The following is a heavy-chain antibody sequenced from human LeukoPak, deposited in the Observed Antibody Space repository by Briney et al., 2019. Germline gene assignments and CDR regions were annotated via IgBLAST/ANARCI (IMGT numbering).Heavy chain of an antibody. V-gene: IGHV3-48*01. CDR1: GFNFNTYS. D-gene: IGHD1-26*01. Sequence: GGSLRLSCAASGFNFNTYSVNWVRQAPGKGLEWVSYISSNRNTIYYADSVKGRFTSSRDNAKKSLYLQMNSLRVEDTAVYYCAREAYSGSYYGVDYWGQGTLVTVS. J-gene: IGHJ4*02. CDR2: ISSNRNTI. CDR3: AREAYSGSYYGVDY.